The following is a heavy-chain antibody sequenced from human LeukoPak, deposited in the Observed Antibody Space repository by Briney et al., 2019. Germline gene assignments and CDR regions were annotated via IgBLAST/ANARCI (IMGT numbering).Heavy chain of an antibody. CDR2: ISGSGGST. Sequence: GGSLRLSCAASGFSFSAYGMNWVRQAPGKGLEWVSAISGSGGSTYYADSVKGRFTISRDNSKNTLYLQMNSLRAEDTAVYYCAKDLRDSGSYSIDYWGQGTLVTVSS. CDR3: AKDLRDSGSYSIDY. D-gene: IGHD1-26*01. CDR1: GFSFSAYG. J-gene: IGHJ4*02. V-gene: IGHV3-23*01.